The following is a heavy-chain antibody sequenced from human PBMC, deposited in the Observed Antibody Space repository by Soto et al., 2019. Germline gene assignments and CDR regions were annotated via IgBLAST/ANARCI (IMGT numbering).Heavy chain of an antibody. Sequence: GGSLRLSCAASGFTFSSYAMSWVRQAPGKGLEWVSAISGSGGSTYYADSVKGRFTISRDNSKNTLYLQMNSLRAEDTAVYYCASFEGAVGQESYWGQGTLVTLSS. J-gene: IGHJ4*02. D-gene: IGHD3-10*01. CDR2: ISGSGGST. V-gene: IGHV3-23*01. CDR3: ASFEGAVGQESY. CDR1: GFTFSSYA.